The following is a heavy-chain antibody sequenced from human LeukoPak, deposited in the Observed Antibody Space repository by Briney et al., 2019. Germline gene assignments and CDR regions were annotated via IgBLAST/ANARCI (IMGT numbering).Heavy chain of an antibody. Sequence: SETLSLTCAVYGGSFSGYYWSWIRQPPGKGLEWIGEINHSGSTNYNPSLKSRVTISVDTSKNQFSLKLSSVTAADTAVYYCARDIAARLGGFDPWGQGTLVTVSS. V-gene: IGHV4-34*01. J-gene: IGHJ5*02. CDR3: ARDIAARLGGFDP. CDR1: GGSFSGYY. D-gene: IGHD6-6*01. CDR2: INHSGST.